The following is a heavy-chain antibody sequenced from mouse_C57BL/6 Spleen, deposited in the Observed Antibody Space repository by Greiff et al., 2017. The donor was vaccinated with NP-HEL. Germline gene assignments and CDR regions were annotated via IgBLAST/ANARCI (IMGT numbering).Heavy chain of an antibody. CDR2: IYPGDGDT. CDR1: GYAFSSSW. V-gene: IGHV1-82*01. D-gene: IGHD3-3*01. J-gene: IGHJ3*01. Sequence: VQLQQSGPELVKPGASVKISCKASGYAFSSSWMNWVKQRPGKGLEWIGRIYPGDGDTNYNGKFKGKATLTADISSSTAYMQLSSLTSEDSAVYFCARGLGKAWFAYWGQGTLVTVSA. CDR3: ARGLGKAWFAY.